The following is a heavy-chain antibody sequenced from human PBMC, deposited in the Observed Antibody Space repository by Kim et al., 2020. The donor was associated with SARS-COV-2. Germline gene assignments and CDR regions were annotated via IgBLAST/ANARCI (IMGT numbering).Heavy chain of an antibody. V-gene: IGHV4-39*01. CDR1: GGSISSSSYY. J-gene: IGHJ4*02. CDR2: IYYSGST. Sequence: SETLSLTCTVSGGSISSSSYYWGWIRQPPGKGLEWIGSIYYSGSTYYNPSLKSRVTISVDTSKNQFSLKLSSVTAADTAVYYCARSPSPGSGSYSFNFDYWGQGTLVTVSS. CDR3: ARSPSPGSGSYSFNFDY. D-gene: IGHD1-26*01.